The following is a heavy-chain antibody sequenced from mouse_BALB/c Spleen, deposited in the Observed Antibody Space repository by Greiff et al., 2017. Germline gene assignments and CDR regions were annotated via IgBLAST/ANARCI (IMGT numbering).Heavy chain of an antibody. CDR1: GYSITSDYA. Sequence: DAKLQESGPGLVKPSQSLSLTCTVTGYSITSDYAWNWIRQFPGNKLEWMGYISYSGSTSYNPSLKSRISITRDTSKNQFFLQLNSVTTEDTATYYCARTDYGNYEGDAMDYWGQGTSVTVSS. V-gene: IGHV3-2*02. CDR3: ARTDYGNYEGDAMDY. D-gene: IGHD2-1*01. J-gene: IGHJ4*01. CDR2: ISYSGST.